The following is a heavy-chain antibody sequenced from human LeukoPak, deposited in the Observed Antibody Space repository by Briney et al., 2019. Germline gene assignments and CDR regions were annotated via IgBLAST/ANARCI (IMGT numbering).Heavy chain of an antibody. D-gene: IGHD6-19*01. V-gene: IGHV1-69*05. CDR1: GDTFSNYD. CDR3: ALPGEKQWVYFDF. CDR2: IIPVFDTA. J-gene: IGHJ4*02. Sequence: ASVKVSCKASGDTFSNYDVTWVRQAPGQGLEWMGRIIPVFDTAKYAQNFQGRVTMTTDESSSTAYMELYSLRSEDTAVYYCALPGEKQWVYFDFWGRGTLVTVPS.